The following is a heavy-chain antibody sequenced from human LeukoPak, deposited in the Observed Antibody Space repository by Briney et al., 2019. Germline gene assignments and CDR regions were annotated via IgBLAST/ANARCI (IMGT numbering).Heavy chain of an antibody. CDR2: ISNSGSSI. CDR1: GFTFSSYN. J-gene: IGHJ4*02. V-gene: IGHV3-48*01. CDR3: AREAAYGGNAAWLDY. D-gene: IGHD4-17*01. Sequence: GGSLRLSCAASGFTFSSYNMNWVRQAPGKGLEWVSYISNSGSSIYYADSVKGRFTISRDNAKNSLYLQMNSLRAEDTAVYYCAREAAYGGNAAWLDYWGQGTLVTVSS.